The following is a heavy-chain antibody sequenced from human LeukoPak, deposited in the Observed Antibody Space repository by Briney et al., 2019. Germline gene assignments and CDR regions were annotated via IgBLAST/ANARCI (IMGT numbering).Heavy chain of an antibody. CDR3: ARVDYGDYVAAVDI. Sequence: GGSLTLSCAASGFTFSSYWMSWVRQTPGKGLVWVSRINSDGSSTSYADSVKGRFTISRDNAKNTLYLQMNSLRAEDTAVYHCARVDYGDYVAAVDIWGQGTMVTV. CDR1: GFTFSSYW. CDR2: INSDGSST. D-gene: IGHD4-17*01. J-gene: IGHJ3*02. V-gene: IGHV3-74*01.